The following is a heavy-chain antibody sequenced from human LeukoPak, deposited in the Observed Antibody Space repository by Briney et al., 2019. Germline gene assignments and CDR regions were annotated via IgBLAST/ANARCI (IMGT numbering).Heavy chain of an antibody. CDR1: GYTFTGYY. Sequence: ASVKVSCKASGYTFTGYYMHWVRQAPGQGLEWMGWINPNSGGTNYAQKFQGRVTMTRDTSISTAYMELSRLTSDDTAVYYCAREGYDFWSGYYVSYMDVWGKGTTVTVSS. D-gene: IGHD3-3*01. J-gene: IGHJ6*03. V-gene: IGHV1-2*02. CDR3: AREGYDFWSGYYVSYMDV. CDR2: INPNSGGT.